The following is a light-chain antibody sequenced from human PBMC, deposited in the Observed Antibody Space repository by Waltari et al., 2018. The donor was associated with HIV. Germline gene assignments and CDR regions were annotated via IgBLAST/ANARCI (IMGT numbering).Light chain of an antibody. J-gene: IGLJ3*02. CDR2: DVS. Sequence: QSALTQPASVSGSPGQSITISSTGTSSDVGGYNHVSWYQQNPGKAPKLMIYDVSNRPSGVSNRFSGSKSGNTASLTISGLQAEDEADYYCSSYTSSSTLEVFGGGTKLTVL. V-gene: IGLV2-14*03. CDR3: SSYTSSSTLEV. CDR1: SSDVGGYNH.